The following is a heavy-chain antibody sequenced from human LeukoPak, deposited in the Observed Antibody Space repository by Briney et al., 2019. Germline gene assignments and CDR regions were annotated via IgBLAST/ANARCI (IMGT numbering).Heavy chain of an antibody. J-gene: IGHJ4*02. CDR2: IYHSGST. V-gene: IGHV4-38-2*02. CDR3: VHLHLGAYSSSWYENY. CDR1: GYSISSGYY. Sequence: SETLSLTCTVPGYSISSGYYWGWIRQPPGKGLEWIGSIYHSGSTYYNPSLKSRVTISVDTSKNQFSLKLSSVTAADTAVYYCVHLHLGAYSSSWYENYWGQGTLVTVSS. D-gene: IGHD6-13*01.